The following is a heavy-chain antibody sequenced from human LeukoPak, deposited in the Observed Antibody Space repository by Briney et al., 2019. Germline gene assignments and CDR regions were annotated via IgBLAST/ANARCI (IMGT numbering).Heavy chain of an antibody. CDR2: FDPEDGET. CDR1: GYTFTSYY. D-gene: IGHD3-22*01. J-gene: IGHJ5*02. CDR3: ARDYYDSSGYYQYNWFDP. Sequence: ASVKVSCKASGYTFTSYYMHWVRQAPGKGLEWMGGFDPEDGETIYAQKFQGRVTMTEDTSTDTAYMELSSLRSEDTAVYYCARDYYDSSGYYQYNWFDPWGQGTLVTVSS. V-gene: IGHV1-24*01.